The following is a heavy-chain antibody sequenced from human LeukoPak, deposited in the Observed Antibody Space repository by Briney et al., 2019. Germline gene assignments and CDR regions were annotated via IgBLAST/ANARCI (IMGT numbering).Heavy chain of an antibody. V-gene: IGHV3-23*01. CDR3: ARPHGPYSSSWYVMGY. Sequence: GGSLRLPCAASGFTFSSYAMSWVRQAPGKGLEWVSAISGSGGSTYYADSVKGRFTISRDNSKNTLYLQMNSLRAEDTAVYYCARPHGPYSSSWYVMGYWGQGTLVTVSS. D-gene: IGHD6-13*01. CDR1: GFTFSSYA. J-gene: IGHJ4*02. CDR2: ISGSGGST.